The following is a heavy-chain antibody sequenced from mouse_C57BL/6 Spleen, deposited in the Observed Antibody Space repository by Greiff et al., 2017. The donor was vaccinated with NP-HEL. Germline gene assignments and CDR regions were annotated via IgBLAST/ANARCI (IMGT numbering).Heavy chain of an antibody. V-gene: IGHV1-64*01. J-gene: IGHJ1*03. Sequence: QVQLQQPGAELVKPGASVKLSCKASGYTFTSYWMHWVKQRPGQGLEWIGMIHPNSGSTNYNEKFKSKATLTVDKSSSTAYMQLSGLTSEDSAVYYCARDTTGYFDVWGTGTTVTVSS. CDR1: GYTFTSYW. CDR3: ARDTTGYFDV. CDR2: IHPNSGST. D-gene: IGHD1-1*01.